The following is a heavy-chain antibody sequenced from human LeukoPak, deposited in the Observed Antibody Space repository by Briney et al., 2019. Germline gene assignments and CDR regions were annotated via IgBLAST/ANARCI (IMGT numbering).Heavy chain of an antibody. Sequence: PSETLSLTCTVSGDSISSSYYYWGWIRQPPGKGLEWIGSIYFSGSTYYNPSLKSRVTISVDTSKNQFSLKLSSVTAADTAVYYCARASSSGWYDYWGQGTLVTVSS. J-gene: IGHJ4*02. D-gene: IGHD6-19*01. CDR1: GDSISSSYYY. CDR2: IYFSGST. CDR3: ARASSSGWYDY. V-gene: IGHV4-39*07.